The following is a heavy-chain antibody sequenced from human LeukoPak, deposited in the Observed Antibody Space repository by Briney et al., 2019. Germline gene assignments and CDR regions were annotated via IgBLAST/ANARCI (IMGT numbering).Heavy chain of an antibody. J-gene: IGHJ4*02. CDR2: IRSKAYGGTT. V-gene: IGHV3-49*03. Sequence: GGSLRLSCTGSGFTFGDYAMTWFRQAPGKGLEWVGFIRSKAYGGTTEYAASVKGRFAISRDDSKSIAYLQMNSLQTEDTAVYYCGGGYDSSGYPDYWGQGTLVAVSS. CDR3: GGGYDSSGYPDY. D-gene: IGHD3-22*01. CDR1: GFTFGDYA.